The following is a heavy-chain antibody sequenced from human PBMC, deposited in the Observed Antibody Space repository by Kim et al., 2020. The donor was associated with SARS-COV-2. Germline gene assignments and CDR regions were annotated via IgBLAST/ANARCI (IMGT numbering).Heavy chain of an antibody. V-gene: IGHV4-59*08. CDR1: HGSISSDY. Sequence: SETLSLTCTVSHGSISSDYWSWIRQPPGKGLEWIGYIYYSGSTNYNPSLRSRVSISVDTSKNQFSLNLSSVTAADTAVYYCARRKGYSGYDYDYWGQG. CDR2: IYYSGST. D-gene: IGHD5-12*01. CDR3: ARRKGYSGYDYDY. J-gene: IGHJ4*02.